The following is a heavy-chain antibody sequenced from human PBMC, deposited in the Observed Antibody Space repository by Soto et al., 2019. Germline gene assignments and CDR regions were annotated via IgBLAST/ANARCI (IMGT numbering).Heavy chain of an antibody. V-gene: IGHV1-69*02. Sequence: QVQLVQSGAEVKKPGSSVKVSCKASGGTFSSYTISWVRQAPGQGLEWMGRIIPILGIANYAQKFQGRVTITADKSTSTAYMELSSLRYEDTAVYYCARGGYCGGDCYDYYYGMEVWGQGTTVTVSS. CDR1: GGTFSSYT. D-gene: IGHD2-21*02. J-gene: IGHJ6*02. CDR3: ARGGYCGGDCYDYYYGMEV. CDR2: IIPILGIA.